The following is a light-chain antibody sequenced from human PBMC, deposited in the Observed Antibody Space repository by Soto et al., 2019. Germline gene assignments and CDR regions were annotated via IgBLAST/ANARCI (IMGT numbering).Light chain of an antibody. CDR3: QQYGSSPYT. J-gene: IGKJ2*01. CDR1: QSVSSGY. V-gene: IGKV3-20*01. CDR2: GTS. Sequence: EIVLTQSPGTLSLSPGERATLSCRASQSVSSGYVAWYQQKPGQPPKLLMYGTSYRATGIPDRFTGSGSETDFTLSISRLEPEDFAVYYCQQYGSSPYTFGQGTKVEIK.